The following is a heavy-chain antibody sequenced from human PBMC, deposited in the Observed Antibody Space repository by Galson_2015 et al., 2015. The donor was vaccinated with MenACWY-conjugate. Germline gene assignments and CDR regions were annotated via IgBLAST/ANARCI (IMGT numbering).Heavy chain of an antibody. CDR2: INSIGCAA. J-gene: IGHJ4*02. D-gene: IGHD2-2*01. CDR1: GVTFSSNW. V-gene: IGHV3-74*01. CDR3: STYCSSPTCFANWAL. Sequence: SLRPPCSASGVTFSSNWMHWGRQSPGHGLVWLSRINSIGCAADYAYYVKGRFTISRDNDKNTLYLQMNRLRAEDAAVYFSSTYCSSPTCFANWALWGQGTLVTVSS.